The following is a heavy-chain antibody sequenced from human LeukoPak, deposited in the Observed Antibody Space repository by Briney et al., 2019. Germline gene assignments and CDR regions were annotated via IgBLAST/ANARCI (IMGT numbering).Heavy chain of an antibody. V-gene: IGHV1-3*01. J-gene: IGHJ5*02. D-gene: IGHD2-15*01. CDR2: ISAGNGNT. Sequence: ASVKVSCKASGYTFTSYFMHWVRQAPGQRLEWMGWISAGNGNTKYSQKFQGRVTITRDTSASTAYMELSSLRSEDTAVYYCARDRGYCSGGSCYAEYNWFDPWGQGTLVTVSS. CDR1: GYTFTSYF. CDR3: ARDRGYCSGGSCYAEYNWFDP.